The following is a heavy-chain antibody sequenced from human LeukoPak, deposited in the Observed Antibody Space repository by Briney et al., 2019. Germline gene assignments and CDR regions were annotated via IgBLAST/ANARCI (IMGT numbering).Heavy chain of an antibody. Sequence: GGSLRLSCATSGFTFSSYSMIWVRQAAGKGLEWVSSISSSTTYKYYADSVKGRFTISRDNSKNTLYLQMNSLRAEDTAVYYCAREGWELDYYYYGMDVWGQGTTVTVSS. CDR2: ISSSTTYK. CDR1: GFTFSSYS. V-gene: IGHV3-21*01. D-gene: IGHD1-26*01. J-gene: IGHJ6*02. CDR3: AREGWELDYYYYGMDV.